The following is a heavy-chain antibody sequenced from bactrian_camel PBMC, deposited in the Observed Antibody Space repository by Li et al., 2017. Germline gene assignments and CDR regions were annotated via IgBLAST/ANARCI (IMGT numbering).Heavy chain of an antibody. D-gene: IGHD6*01. CDR2: LDSVGSI. CDR1: GDMYRNTY. Sequence: VQLVESGGGSAQTGGSLNLTCVASGDMYRNTYLMAWFRQAPGKEREGVAVLDSVGSINYADSVKGRFTISKDNARNTLYLQMNNLKLEDTGMYYCAADCTMVAGTIEYKYWGQGTQVTV. J-gene: IGHJ4*01. CDR3: AADCTMVAGTIEYKY. V-gene: IGHV3S53*01.